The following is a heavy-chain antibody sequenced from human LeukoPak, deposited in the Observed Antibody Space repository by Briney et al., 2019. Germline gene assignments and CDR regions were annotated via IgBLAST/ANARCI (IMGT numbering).Heavy chain of an antibody. D-gene: IGHD4-23*01. CDR3: ARYDYGGNPRNYFDY. CDR2: IYPGDSDT. V-gene: IGHV5-51*01. J-gene: IGHJ4*02. Sequence: GESLKISCKGFGYSFISYWIAWVRQMPRKGLELMGIIYPGDSDTRYSPSFQGQVTISADRSISTAYLQWSSLKASDTAMYYCARYDYGGNPRNYFDYWGQGTLVTVSS. CDR1: GYSFISYW.